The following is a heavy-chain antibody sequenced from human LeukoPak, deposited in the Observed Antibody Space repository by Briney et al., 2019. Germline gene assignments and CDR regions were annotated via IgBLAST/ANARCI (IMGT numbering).Heavy chain of an antibody. J-gene: IGHJ4*02. CDR2: IYSGGST. V-gene: IGHV3-53*01. CDR1: GFTVSSNY. D-gene: IGHD3-10*01. CDR3: ARDDRYGSGTVY. Sequence: GGSLRLSCAASGFTVSSNYMSWVRQAPGKGLEGVSVIYSGGSTYYADSVKGRFTISRDNSKNTLYLQMNSLRAEDTAVYYCARDDRYGSGTVYWGQGTLVTVSS.